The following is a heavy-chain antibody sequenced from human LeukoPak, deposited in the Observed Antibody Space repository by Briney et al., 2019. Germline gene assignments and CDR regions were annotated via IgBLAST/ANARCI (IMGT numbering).Heavy chain of an antibody. Sequence: GGSLRLSCAASGFTFSSYAMHWVRQAPGKGLEWVAVISYDGSNKYYADSVKGRFTISRDNSKNTLYLQMNSLRAEDTAVYYCASRYSSGWYGGAFDIWGQGTMVTVSS. D-gene: IGHD6-19*01. J-gene: IGHJ3*02. V-gene: IGHV3-30*04. CDR2: ISYDGSNK. CDR1: GFTFSSYA. CDR3: ASRYSSGWYGGAFDI.